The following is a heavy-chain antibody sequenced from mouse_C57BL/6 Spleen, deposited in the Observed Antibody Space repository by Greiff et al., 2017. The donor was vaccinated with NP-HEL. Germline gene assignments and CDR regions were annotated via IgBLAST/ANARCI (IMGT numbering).Heavy chain of an antibody. V-gene: IGHV3-6*01. J-gene: IGHJ3*01. D-gene: IGHD1-1*01. CDR2: ISYDGSN. CDR1: GYSITSGYY. Sequence: EVQLQESGPGLVKPSQSLSLTCSVTGYSITSGYYWNWIRQFPGNKLEWMGYISYDGSNNYNPSLKNRISITRDTSKNQFFLKLNSVTTEDTATYYCAREVLRYGFAYWGQGTLVTVSA. CDR3: AREVLRYGFAY.